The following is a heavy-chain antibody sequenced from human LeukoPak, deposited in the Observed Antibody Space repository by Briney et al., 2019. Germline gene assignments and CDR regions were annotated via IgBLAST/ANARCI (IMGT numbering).Heavy chain of an antibody. CDR3: ATSCSSTSCPFDY. Sequence: GGSLRLSCAASGFTFSSYSMNWVRQAPGKGLEWVSYISSSSTIYYADSVKGRFTISRDNAKNSLYLQMNSLRAEDTAVYYCATSCSSTSCPFDYWGQGTLVTVSS. CDR2: ISSSSTI. D-gene: IGHD2-2*01. J-gene: IGHJ4*02. V-gene: IGHV3-48*01. CDR1: GFTFSSYS.